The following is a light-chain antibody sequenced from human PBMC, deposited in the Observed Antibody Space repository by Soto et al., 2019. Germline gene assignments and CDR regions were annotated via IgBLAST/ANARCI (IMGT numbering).Light chain of an antibody. CDR2: GAS. J-gene: IGKJ1*01. Sequence: EIVLTQSPGTLSLSPGERATLSCRANQSISHYLAWYQQKPGQSPRLLIYGASSRATGIPDRFSGSGSGTDFTLTISRLEPEDFAVYYCQQYGSSPTFGQGTKVDIK. V-gene: IGKV3-20*01. CDR1: QSISHY. CDR3: QQYGSSPT.